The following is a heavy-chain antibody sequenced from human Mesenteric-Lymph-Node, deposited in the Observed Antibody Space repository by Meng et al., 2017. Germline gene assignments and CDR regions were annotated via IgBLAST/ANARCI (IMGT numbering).Heavy chain of an antibody. CDR2: THPNKGDA. D-gene: IGHD3-16*01. CDR1: GYTLTELS. Sequence: ASVKVSCKVSGYTLTELSMHWVRQAPGQGLEWMGRTHPNKGDADYAQKFQGRVTMTRDTSISTAYMELSRLKSDDTAVYYCASDGAAPYTGLNYWGQGTLVTVSS. V-gene: IGHV1-2*06. J-gene: IGHJ4*02. CDR3: ASDGAAPYTGLNY.